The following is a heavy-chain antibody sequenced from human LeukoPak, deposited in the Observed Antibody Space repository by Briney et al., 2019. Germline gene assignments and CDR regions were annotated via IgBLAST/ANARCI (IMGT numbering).Heavy chain of an antibody. V-gene: IGHV1-8*01. CDR1: GYTFTSYD. CDR3: ARGPYSSSWYSYYYYGMDV. J-gene: IGHJ6*02. CDR2: MNPNSGNT. D-gene: IGHD6-13*01. Sequence: ASVKVSCKASGYTFTSYDINWVRQATGQGLEWMGGMNPNSGNTGYAQKFQGRVTMTRNTSISTAYMELSSLRSEDTAVYYCARGPYSSSWYSYYYYGMDVWGQGTTVTVSS.